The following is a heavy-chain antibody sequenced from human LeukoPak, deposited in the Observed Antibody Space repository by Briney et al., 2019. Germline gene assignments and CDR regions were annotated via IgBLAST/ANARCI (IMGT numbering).Heavy chain of an antibody. Sequence: GGSLRLSRAAAGLTFNNYAMTWVRQAPGKGLEWVAAISGRGGTTDYADSVKGRFTISRDNPQNTLYLQINSLRAEDTAVYCCAKEEKDFYDSSGYYPIDYWGQGTLVTVSS. J-gene: IGHJ4*02. CDR1: GLTFNNYA. V-gene: IGHV3-23*01. CDR3: AKEEKDFYDSSGYYPIDY. D-gene: IGHD3-22*01. CDR2: ISGRGGTT.